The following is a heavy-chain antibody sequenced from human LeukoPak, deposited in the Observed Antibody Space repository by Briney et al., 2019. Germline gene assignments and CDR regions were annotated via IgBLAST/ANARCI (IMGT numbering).Heavy chain of an antibody. CDR3: ASTEYSSSWYPDYYYGMDV. Sequence: GGSLRLSCAASGFTVSSNYMSWVRQAPGKGREWVSVIYSGGSTYYADSVKGRFTISRDNSKNTLYLQMNSLRAEDTAVYYCASTEYSSSWYPDYYYGMDVWGQGTTVTVSS. CDR1: GFTVSSNY. D-gene: IGHD6-13*01. V-gene: IGHV3-53*01. J-gene: IGHJ6*02. CDR2: IYSGGST.